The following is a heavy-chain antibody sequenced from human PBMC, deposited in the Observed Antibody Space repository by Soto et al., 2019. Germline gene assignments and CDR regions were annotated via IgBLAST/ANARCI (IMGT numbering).Heavy chain of an antibody. CDR1: DGSISSGDYY. V-gene: IGHV4-31*03. D-gene: IGHD1-1*01. J-gene: IGHJ5*02. CDR3: ARDPKYNKGPTGFDP. Sequence: QVQLQESGPGVVKPSQTLSLTCTVSDGSISSGDYYWSWIRQHPGKGLEWLGYIYYSGSTYYNPSLKSRLSMSVDTSKNQFSLKLSSVTAADTAVYYCARDPKYNKGPTGFDPWGQGTRVTVSS. CDR2: IYYSGST.